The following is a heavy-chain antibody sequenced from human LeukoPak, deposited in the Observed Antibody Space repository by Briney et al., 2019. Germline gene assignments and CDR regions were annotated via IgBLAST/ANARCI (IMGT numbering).Heavy chain of an antibody. V-gene: IGHV3-21*01. CDR3: AGASPLDY. J-gene: IGHJ4*02. Sequence: GGLLGLSCAASGFTFSSYSMNWVRQAPGKGLEWVSSISSSSSYIYYADSVKGRFTISRDNAKNSLYLQMNSLRAEDTAVYYCAGASPLDYWGQGTLVTVSS. CDR1: GFTFSSYS. CDR2: ISSSSSYI.